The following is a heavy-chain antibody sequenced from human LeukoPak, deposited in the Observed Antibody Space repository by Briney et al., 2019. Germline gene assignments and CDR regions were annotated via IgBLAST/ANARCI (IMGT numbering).Heavy chain of an antibody. V-gene: IGHV3-74*01. J-gene: IGHJ4*02. CDR1: GFTFSNFW. CDR2: TNSDGSTT. D-gene: IGHD4-11*01. Sequence: GGSLRLSCAASGFTFSNFWMHWVRQAPGKGLVWVSHTNSDGSTTDYADSVRGRFTISRDNAKNSLYLQMNSLRAEDTAVYYCAREGGLAPYTTVTYYFDYWGQGTLVTVSS. CDR3: AREGGLAPYTTVTYYFDY.